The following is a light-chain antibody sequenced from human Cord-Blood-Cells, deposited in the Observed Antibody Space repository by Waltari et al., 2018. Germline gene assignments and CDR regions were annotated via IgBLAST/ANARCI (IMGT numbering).Light chain of an antibody. CDR1: RSDVGGTHY. V-gene: IGLV2-14*01. Sequence: QAPLTQPASVSGSPGQSLTISCTGPRSDVGGTHYVTWYQQHPGKAPKLMLYEVINRPSGVSNRFSGSKSGNTASLTTSGLQAEDEADYYCSSYTSSSTVVFGGGTKLTVL. CDR2: EVI. J-gene: IGLJ2*01. CDR3: SSYTSSSTVV.